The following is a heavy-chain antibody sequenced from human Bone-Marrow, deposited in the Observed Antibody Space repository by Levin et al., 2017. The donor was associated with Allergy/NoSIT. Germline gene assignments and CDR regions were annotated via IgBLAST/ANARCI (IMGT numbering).Heavy chain of an antibody. J-gene: IGHJ4*02. CDR3: ARAARSGWGCDY. CDR2: ISSSGSTI. D-gene: IGHD6-19*01. CDR1: GFTFSDYY. Sequence: GESLKISCAASGFTFSDYYMSWIRQAPGKGLEWVSYISSSGSTIYYADSVKGRFTISRDNAKNSLYLQMNSLRAEDTAVYYCARAARSGWGCDYWGQGTLVTVSS. V-gene: IGHV3-11*01.